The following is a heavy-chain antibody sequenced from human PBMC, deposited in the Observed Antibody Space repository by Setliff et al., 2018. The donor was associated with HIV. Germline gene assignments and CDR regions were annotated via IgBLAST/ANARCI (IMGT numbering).Heavy chain of an antibody. D-gene: IGHD2-8*02. CDR2: IYYSGST. J-gene: IGHJ6*03. Sequence: SETLSLTCTVSGGSIGSGSYYWTWIRQPPGKGLEWIGYIYYSGSTNYNPSLKSRVTISVDTSKNHFSLKLRSVTAADTAVYYCARVSKTYWYSIPRDYYHHMDVWGKGTTVTVSS. V-gene: IGHV4-61*03. CDR3: ARVSKTYWYSIPRDYYHHMDV. CDR1: GGSIGSGSYY.